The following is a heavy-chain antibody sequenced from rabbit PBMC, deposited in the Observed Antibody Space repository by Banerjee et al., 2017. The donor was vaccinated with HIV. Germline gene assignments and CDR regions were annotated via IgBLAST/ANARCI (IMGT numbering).Heavy chain of an antibody. D-gene: IGHD6-1*01. Sequence: QSLEESGGDLVKPEGSLTLTCTASGFSFSSKYEMCWVRQAPGKGLEWIACINAGSGSSTSYASRAKGGFLISKAAPNAVTLQTNSLTAAEPANYLCVKEGTHPHVGVGYVNRTYSNIWGQGTL. CDR2: INAGSGSST. J-gene: IGHJ3*01. CDR3: VKEGTHPHVGVGYVNRTYSNI. V-gene: IGHV1S40*01. CDR1: GFSFSSKYE.